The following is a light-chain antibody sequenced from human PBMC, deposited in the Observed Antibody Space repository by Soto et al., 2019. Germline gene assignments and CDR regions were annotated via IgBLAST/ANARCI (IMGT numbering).Light chain of an antibody. V-gene: IGLV2-14*03. CDR1: SSDVGGYNL. CDR3: SSYTSSSTLL. CDR2: DVH. Sequence: QSALSQPASVSGSPGQSITISCTGTSSDVGGYNLVSWYQQHPGKAPKLMIYDVHNRPSGVSNRFSASKSGNTASLTISGLQAEDEADYYCSSYTSSSTLLFGGGTKLTV. J-gene: IGLJ2*01.